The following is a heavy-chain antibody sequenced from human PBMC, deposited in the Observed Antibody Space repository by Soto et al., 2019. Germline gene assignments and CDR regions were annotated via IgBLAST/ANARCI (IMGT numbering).Heavy chain of an antibody. J-gene: IGHJ5*02. Sequence: LGESLKISCKGSGYSFTSYWISWVRQMPGKGLEWMGRIDPSDSYTNYSPSFQGHVTISADKSISTAYLQWSSLKASDTAMYYCARSGDRRRWFDPWGQGTLVTVSS. CDR3: ARSGDRRRWFDP. V-gene: IGHV5-10-1*01. CDR2: IDPSDSYT. CDR1: GYSFTSYW.